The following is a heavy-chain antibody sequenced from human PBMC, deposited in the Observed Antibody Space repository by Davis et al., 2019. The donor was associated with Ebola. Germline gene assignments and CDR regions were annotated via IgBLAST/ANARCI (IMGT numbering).Heavy chain of an antibody. D-gene: IGHD2-2*01. J-gene: IGHJ1*01. CDR3: AKVDQRSGGDQL. CDR1: GFTFSGYG. Sequence: PGGSLRLSCAASGFTFSGYGMHWIRQAPGKGLEWVAFIRYDESLIYYEDSVRGRFTISRDNSKNTLYLQMNSLTGEDTAVYYCAKVDQRSGGDQLWGQGTLVTVSS. V-gene: IGHV3-30*02. CDR2: IRYDESLI.